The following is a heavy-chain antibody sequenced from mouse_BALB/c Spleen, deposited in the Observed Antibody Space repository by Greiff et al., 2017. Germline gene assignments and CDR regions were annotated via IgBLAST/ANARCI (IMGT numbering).Heavy chain of an antibody. D-gene: IGHD4-1*01. CDR2: ISYDGSN. CDR1: GYSITSGYY. J-gene: IGHJ1*01. CDR3: ARGANWAWYFDV. Sequence: VQLKESGPGLVKPSQSLSLTCSVTGYSITSGYYWNWIRQFPGNKLEWMGYISYDGSNNYNPSLKNRISITRDTSKNQFFLKLNSVTTEDTATYYCARGANWAWYFDVWGAGTTVTVSS. V-gene: IGHV3-6*02.